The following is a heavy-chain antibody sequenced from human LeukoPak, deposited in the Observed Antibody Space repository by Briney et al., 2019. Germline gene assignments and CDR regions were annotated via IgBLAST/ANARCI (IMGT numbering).Heavy chain of an antibody. D-gene: IGHD2-2*01. J-gene: IGHJ6*02. V-gene: IGHV3-23*01. CDR1: GFTFSSYA. Sequence: GGSLRLSCAASGFTFSSYAMSWVRQAPGKGLEWVSAISGSGGSTYYADSVKGRFTISRDNSKNTLYLQMNSLRAEDTAVYYCARGPYMPNPPESYCSSTSCYLHYYYGMDVWGQGTTVTVSS. CDR3: ARGPYMPNPPESYCSSTSCYLHYYYGMDV. CDR2: ISGSGGST.